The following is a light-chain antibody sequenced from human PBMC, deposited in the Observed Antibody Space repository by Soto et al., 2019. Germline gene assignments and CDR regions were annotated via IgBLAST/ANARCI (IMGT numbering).Light chain of an antibody. Sequence: EIVMTQSPATLSVSPGERATLSCRASQSVSSNLAWYQQKPGQAPRLLIYVASTRATGISARFSGSRSGTEFTLTISSLQSEDFAVYYCQQYNNWPPTFVQGTRLEIK. V-gene: IGKV3-15*01. CDR1: QSVSSN. CDR2: VAS. CDR3: QQYNNWPPT. J-gene: IGKJ5*01.